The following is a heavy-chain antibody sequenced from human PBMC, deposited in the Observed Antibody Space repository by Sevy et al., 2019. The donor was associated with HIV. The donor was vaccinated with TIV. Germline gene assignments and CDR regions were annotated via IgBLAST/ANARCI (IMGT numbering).Heavy chain of an antibody. CDR2: IYSGGST. D-gene: IGHD3-3*01. V-gene: IGHV3-53*01. CDR1: GFTVSSNY. Sequence: GGSLRLSCAASGFTVSSNYMSWVRQAPGKGLEWDSVIYSGGSTYYADSVKGRFTISRDNSKNTLYLQMNSLRAEDTAVYYCARGEFDYDFWSGYPYYWGQGTLVTVSS. CDR3: ARGEFDYDFWSGYPYY. J-gene: IGHJ4*02.